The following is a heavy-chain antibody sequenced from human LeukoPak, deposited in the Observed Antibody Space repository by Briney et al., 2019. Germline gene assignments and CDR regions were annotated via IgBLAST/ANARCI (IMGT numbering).Heavy chain of an antibody. Sequence: GGSLRLSCAAPGFTFSSSWMSWVRQAPGKGLEWAANIKQDGTEKYYVDSVNGRFTISRDNAKNTLYLQMNSLRAEDTAVYYCARGRGSSDYWGQGTLVTVSS. CDR1: GFTFSSSW. CDR2: IKQDGTEK. J-gene: IGHJ4*02. V-gene: IGHV3-7*01. D-gene: IGHD6-6*01. CDR3: ARGRGSSDY.